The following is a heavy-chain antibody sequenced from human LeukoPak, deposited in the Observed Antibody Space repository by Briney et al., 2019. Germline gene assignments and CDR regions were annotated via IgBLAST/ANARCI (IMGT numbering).Heavy chain of an antibody. CDR3: ARDHNQGIAAAEGWFDP. CDR1: GYTFTSYG. J-gene: IGHJ5*02. CDR2: ISAYNGNT. D-gene: IGHD6-13*01. Sequence: GASVKVSCKASGYTFTSYGISWVRQAPGQGLEWMGWISAYNGNTNYAQKLQGRVTMTTDTSTSTAYMELRSLRSDDTAVYYCARDHNQGIAAAEGWFDPWGQGTLVTVSS. V-gene: IGHV1-18*01.